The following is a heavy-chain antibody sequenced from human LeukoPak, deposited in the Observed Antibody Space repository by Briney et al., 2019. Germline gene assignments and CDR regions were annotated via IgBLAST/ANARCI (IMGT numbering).Heavy chain of an antibody. CDR2: IYTSGST. CDR3: AREAGELLGAFDI. D-gene: IGHD1-26*01. CDR1: GGSISSGSYY. Sequence: PSETLSLTCTVSGGSISSGSYYWSWIRPPAGKGLEWIGRIYTSGSTNYNPSLKSRVTISVDTSKNQFSLKLSSVTAADTAVYYCAREAGELLGAFDIWGQGTMVTVSS. J-gene: IGHJ3*02. V-gene: IGHV4-61*02.